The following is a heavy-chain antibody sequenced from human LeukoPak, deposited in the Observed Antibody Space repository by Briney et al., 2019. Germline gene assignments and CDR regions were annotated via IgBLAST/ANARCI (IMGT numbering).Heavy chain of an antibody. J-gene: IGHJ3*02. V-gene: IGHV1-46*01. CDR1: GYTFTSYY. CDR2: INPSGGST. CDR3: ARDRYQKHYYDSSGYYKGDAFDI. Sequence: PVASVKVSCKASGYTFTSYYMHWVRQAPGQGLEWVGIINPSGGSTSYAQKFQGRVTMTRDTSTSTVYMELSSLRSEDTAVYYCARDRYQKHYYDSSGYYKGDAFDIWGQGTMVTVSS. D-gene: IGHD3-22*01.